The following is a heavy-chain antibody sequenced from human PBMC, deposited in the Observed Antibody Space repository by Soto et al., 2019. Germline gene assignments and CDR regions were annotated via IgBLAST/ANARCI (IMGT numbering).Heavy chain of an antibody. V-gene: IGHV3-21*01. D-gene: IGHD2-2*01. CDR3: ARALVPAAIRPYYGMDV. J-gene: IGHJ6*02. Sequence: VQLVESGGGLVKPGGSLRLSCAASGFTFSSYSMNWVRQAPGKGLEWVSSISSSSSYIYYADSVKGRFTISRDNAKNSLYLQMNSLRAEDTAVYYCARALVPAAIRPYYGMDVWGQGTTVTVSS. CDR2: ISSSSSYI. CDR1: GFTFSSYS.